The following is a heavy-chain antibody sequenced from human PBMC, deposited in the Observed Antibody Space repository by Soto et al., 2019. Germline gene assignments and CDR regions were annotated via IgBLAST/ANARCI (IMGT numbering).Heavy chain of an antibody. CDR1: GGSISSGDYY. CDR2: IYYSGST. V-gene: IGHV4-30-4*01. J-gene: IGHJ4*02. CDR3: AVSIGARYFDY. Sequence: QVQLQESGPGLVKPSQTLSLTCTVSGGSISSGDYYWSWIRQPPGKGLEWIGYIYYSGSTYYNPSXKXXVTISVDTSKNQFSPKLSSVTAADTAVYYCAVSIGARYFDYWGQGTLVTVSS. D-gene: IGHD6-6*01.